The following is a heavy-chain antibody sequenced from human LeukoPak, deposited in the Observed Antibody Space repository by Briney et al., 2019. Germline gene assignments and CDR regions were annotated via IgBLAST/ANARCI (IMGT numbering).Heavy chain of an antibody. V-gene: IGHV3-30-3*01. Sequence: GRSLRLSCAASGFTFSSYAMHWVRQAPGKGLEWVAVISYDGSNKYYADSVKGRFTISRDNSKNTLHLQMNSLRAEDTAVYYCARDSSVDTAMGTDYWGQGTLVTVSS. J-gene: IGHJ4*02. CDR2: ISYDGSNK. CDR3: ARDSSVDTAMGTDY. CDR1: GFTFSSYA. D-gene: IGHD5-18*01.